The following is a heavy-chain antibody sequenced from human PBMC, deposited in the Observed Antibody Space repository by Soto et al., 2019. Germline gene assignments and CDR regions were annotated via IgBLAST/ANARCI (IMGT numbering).Heavy chain of an antibody. CDR3: VRGGYNRDAFDI. CDR1: GFNFITFS. V-gene: IGHV3-21*01. CDR2: ISASSSSI. J-gene: IGHJ3*02. Sequence: DVQLVESGGGLVKPGGSLRLSCAASGFNFITFSMNWVRQAPGKGLEWVSSISASSSSIYYAESVKGRFTVSRDNAKNSLYLQMNSLTAEDTALYYCVRGGYNRDAFDIWGQGTTVTVSS. D-gene: IGHD5-12*01.